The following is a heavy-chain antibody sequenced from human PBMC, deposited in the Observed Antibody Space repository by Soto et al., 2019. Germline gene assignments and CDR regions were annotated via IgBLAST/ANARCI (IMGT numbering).Heavy chain of an antibody. J-gene: IGHJ4*02. CDR2: ISASGRST. D-gene: IGHD2-15*01. V-gene: IGHV3-23*01. Sequence: EVQLLESGGGLVQPGGSLRLSCAASGFSFSSYAMSWVRQAPGKGLEWVSDISASGRSTKNADSVKGRFTISRDNSKNTLYLQMNTLRADDTAVYYCARGKDPIDYWGQGTLVTVSS. CDR3: ARGKDPIDY. CDR1: GFSFSSYA.